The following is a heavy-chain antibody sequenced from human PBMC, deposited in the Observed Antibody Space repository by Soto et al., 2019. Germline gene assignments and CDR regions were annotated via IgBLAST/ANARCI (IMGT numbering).Heavy chain of an antibody. J-gene: IGHJ4*02. CDR1: GFIFDDFA. D-gene: IGHD3-3*01. CDR3: TKVGGLYDFWSGPLHFDL. Sequence: AQLVESGGGLVQPGRSLRLSCAGSGFIFDDFAIHWVRQAPGKGLEWVSGISWNSDSIGYADSVKGRFTISRDNAKNALYLQMNSLRVADTALYYCTKVGGLYDFWSGPLHFDLWGQGTLVTVSS. CDR2: ISWNSDSI. V-gene: IGHV3-9*01.